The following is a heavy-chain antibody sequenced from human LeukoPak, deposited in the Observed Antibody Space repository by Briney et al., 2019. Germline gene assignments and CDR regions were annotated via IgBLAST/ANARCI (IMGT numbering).Heavy chain of an antibody. D-gene: IGHD4-17*01. CDR3: AGATTVTRYYYYYYMDV. Sequence: ASVKVSCKASGYTFTGFHMHWVRQAPGQGLEWMGWINPNSGGTNYAQKFQGRVTMTRDTSISTVYMELSRLRSDDTAVYYCAGATTVTRYYYYYYMDVWGKGTTVTVSS. CDR2: INPNSGGT. V-gene: IGHV1-2*02. J-gene: IGHJ6*03. CDR1: GYTFTGFH.